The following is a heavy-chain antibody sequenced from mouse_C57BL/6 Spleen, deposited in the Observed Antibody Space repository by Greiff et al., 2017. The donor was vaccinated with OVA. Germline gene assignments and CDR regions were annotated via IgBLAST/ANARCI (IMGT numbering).Heavy chain of an antibody. CDR2: IDHANGNN. D-gene: IGHD1-1*01. CDR1: GFNIKNTY. J-gene: IGHJ2*01. Sequence: EVQLQQSVAELVRPGASVKLSCTASGFNIKNTYMHWVKQRPEQGLEWIGRIDHANGNNKYAPQFQGKATITADTSSNTAYLQLSSLTSEDTAIYYYASLIPTVLATNYWGQGTTLTVSS. V-gene: IGHV14-3*01. CDR3: ASLIPTVLATNY.